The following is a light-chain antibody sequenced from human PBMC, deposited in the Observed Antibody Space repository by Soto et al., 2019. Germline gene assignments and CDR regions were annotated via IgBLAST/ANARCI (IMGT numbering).Light chain of an antibody. CDR2: EVS. Sequence: QSVLTQPASVSGSPGQSITISCTGTSSDIGGYDYVSWYQQYPGKAPKVIIYEVSNRPSGISHRFSGSKSGNTASLTISGLQTEDEADYYCSSYTSSSTVLFGGGTKLTVL. V-gene: IGLV2-14*01. J-gene: IGLJ2*01. CDR3: SSYTSSSTVL. CDR1: SSDIGGYDY.